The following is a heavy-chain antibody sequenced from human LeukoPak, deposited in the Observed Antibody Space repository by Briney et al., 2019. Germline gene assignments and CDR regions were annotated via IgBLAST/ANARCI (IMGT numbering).Heavy chain of an antibody. V-gene: IGHV3-48*01. J-gene: IGHJ3*02. Sequence: GGSLRLSCAASGFTFSSYSMNWVRQAPGKGLEWVPYISSSNSTIYYAGSVKGRFTISRDNAKNSLYLQMNSLRAEDTAVYYCARDLYYDFWSGYYKGAFDIWGQGTMVTVSS. CDR3: ARDLYYDFWSGYYKGAFDI. D-gene: IGHD3-3*01. CDR2: ISSSNSTI. CDR1: GFTFSSYS.